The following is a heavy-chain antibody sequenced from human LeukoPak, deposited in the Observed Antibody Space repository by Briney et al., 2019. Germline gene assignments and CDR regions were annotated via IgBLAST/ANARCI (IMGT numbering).Heavy chain of an antibody. CDR3: ASLLNVAGYSGYDSDY. V-gene: IGHV4-34*01. CDR2: INHSGST. CDR1: GGSFSGYY. D-gene: IGHD5-12*01. Sequence: PSKTLSLTCAVYGGSFSGYYWSWIRQPPGKGLEWIGEINHSGSTNYNPSLKSRVTMSVDTSKNQFSLRLSSVTAADTAVYYCASLLNVAGYSGYDSDYWGQGTLVTVSS. J-gene: IGHJ4*02.